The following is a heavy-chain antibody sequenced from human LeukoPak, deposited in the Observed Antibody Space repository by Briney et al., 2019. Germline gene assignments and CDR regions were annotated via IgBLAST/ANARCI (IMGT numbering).Heavy chain of an antibody. J-gene: IGHJ4*02. CDR1: GFTFSSYA. D-gene: IGHD3-10*01. Sequence: GGSLRLSCAASGFTFSSYAMSWVRQAPGKGLEWVSAISGSGGSTYYADSVKGRFTISRDNSKNTLYLQMNSLRAEDTAVYYCAKVPTYGSGSYYFDYWGQGALVTVSS. CDR2: ISGSGGST. V-gene: IGHV3-23*01. CDR3: AKVPTYGSGSYYFDY.